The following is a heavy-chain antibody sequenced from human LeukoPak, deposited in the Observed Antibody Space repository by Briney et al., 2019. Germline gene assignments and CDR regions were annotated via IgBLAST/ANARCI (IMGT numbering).Heavy chain of an antibody. Sequence: PGGSLRLSCAASGFTFSSYAMHWVRQAPGKGLEWVAVISYDGSNKYYADSVKGRFTISRDNSKNTLYLQMNSLRAEDTAVYYCAKGPDYGDYVKAFDTWGQGTMVTVSS. CDR1: GFTFSSYA. D-gene: IGHD4-17*01. V-gene: IGHV3-30-3*01. CDR3: AKGPDYGDYVKAFDT. CDR2: ISYDGSNK. J-gene: IGHJ3*02.